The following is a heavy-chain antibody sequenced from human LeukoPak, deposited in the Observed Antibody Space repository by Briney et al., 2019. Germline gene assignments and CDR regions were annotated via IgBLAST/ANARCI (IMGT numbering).Heavy chain of an antibody. V-gene: IGHV4-31*03. Sequence: SETLSLTCSVSADSINSVGYFWSWLRQHPGKGLGRIRNIYSSGSTHYYPSLKSRVTISVYTSKSQFSLKLSAVPAADTAVYYCARGPTCSYGYVVNWGQGGQVTVSS. J-gene: IGHJ4*02. CDR1: ADSINSVGYF. CDR2: IYSSGST. D-gene: IGHD5-18*01. CDR3: ARGPTCSYGYVVN.